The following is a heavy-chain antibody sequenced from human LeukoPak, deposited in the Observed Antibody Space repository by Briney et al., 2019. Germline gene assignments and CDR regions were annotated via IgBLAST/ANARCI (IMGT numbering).Heavy chain of an antibody. CDR1: GYTFTSYG. CDR2: INPNSGGT. J-gene: IGHJ4*02. CDR3: ARELRYFDWLPSHFDY. D-gene: IGHD3-9*01. Sequence: ASVKVSCKASGYTFTSYGISWVRQAPGQGLEWIGWINPNSGGTNYAQKFQGRVTMTRDTSISTAYMELSRLRSDDTAVYYCARELRYFDWLPSHFDYWGQGTLVTVSS. V-gene: IGHV1-2*02.